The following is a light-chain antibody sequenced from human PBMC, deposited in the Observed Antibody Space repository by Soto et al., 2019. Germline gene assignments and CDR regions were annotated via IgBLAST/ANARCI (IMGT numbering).Light chain of an antibody. CDR3: QQLNSYLALT. V-gene: IGKV1-9*01. Sequence: DIQLTQSPSFLSASVGDRVTITCRASQGIRSYLAWYQQKPGKAPKLLIYSASTLQSGVPSRFRGSGSGTEFTLTISSLQPEDCATYYCQQLNSYLALTFGGGTKVEIK. CDR2: SAS. CDR1: QGIRSY. J-gene: IGKJ4*01.